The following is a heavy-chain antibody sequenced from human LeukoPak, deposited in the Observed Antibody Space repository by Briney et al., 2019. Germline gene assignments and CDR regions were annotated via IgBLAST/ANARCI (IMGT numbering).Heavy chain of an antibody. J-gene: IGHJ5*02. V-gene: IGHV3-30-3*01. CDR3: ARGSPPDL. CDR2: ISFDGSSK. CDR1: GFPFSTYA. Sequence: PGRSQRLSCAASGFPFSTYAMYWVRQAPGKGLEWVAVISFDGSSKCYADSVKGRFTISRDDSMNTLYLQMNSLRAEDTAVYYCARGSPPDLWGQGTLVTVSS.